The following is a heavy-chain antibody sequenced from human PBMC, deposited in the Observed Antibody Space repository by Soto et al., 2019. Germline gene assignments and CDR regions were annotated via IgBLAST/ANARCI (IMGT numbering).Heavy chain of an antibody. V-gene: IGHV4-4*07. D-gene: IGHD1-7*01. J-gene: IGHJ4*02. CDR1: GGSISSYH. CDR3: AREFGDNWNYEAY. Sequence: SETLSLTCSVSGGSISSYHWSWIRQPAGKGLEWIGRMYSTGNTNYNPSLKSRVTVSIDTSKNQFFLRLNSVTAADSAVYYCAREFGDNWNYEAYWGRGT. CDR2: MYSTGNT.